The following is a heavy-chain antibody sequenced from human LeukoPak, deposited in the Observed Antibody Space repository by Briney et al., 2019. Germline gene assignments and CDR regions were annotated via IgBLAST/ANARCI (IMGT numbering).Heavy chain of an antibody. Sequence: PGGSLRLSCTASGFIFSGSWMAWIRQAPGKGLMWVSRINRGGSRTDYADSVKGRFTISRDDAKNTLYLQLNSLRAEDTAVYFCARGGSDTAMAHDYWGQGTLVTVSS. D-gene: IGHD5-18*01. V-gene: IGHV3-74*01. CDR2: INRGGSRT. CDR1: GFIFSGSW. CDR3: ARGGSDTAMAHDY. J-gene: IGHJ4*02.